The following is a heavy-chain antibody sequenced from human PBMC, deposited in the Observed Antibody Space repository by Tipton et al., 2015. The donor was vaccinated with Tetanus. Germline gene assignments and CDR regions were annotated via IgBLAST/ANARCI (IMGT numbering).Heavy chain of an antibody. Sequence: TLSLTCTVSGASISNSSSYWGWIRQSPGKGLEWIGNIYFSGSTYYNPSLKSRVTISVDTSKNQFSLRLNSVTPADTAVYYCAKLFRVRARGITMVVVVPPGYFDYWGQGTLVTVSS. D-gene: IGHD3-22*01. CDR1: GASISNSSSY. CDR3: AKLFRVRARGITMVVVVPPGYFDY. V-gene: IGHV4-39*01. CDR2: IYFSGST. J-gene: IGHJ4*02.